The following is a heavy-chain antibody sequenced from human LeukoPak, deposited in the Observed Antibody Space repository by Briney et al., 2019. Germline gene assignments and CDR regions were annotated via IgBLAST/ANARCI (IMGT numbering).Heavy chain of an antibody. V-gene: IGHV4-30-4*01. CDR1: GGSISSGAYY. D-gene: IGHD2-15*01. Sequence: SETLSLTCTVSGGSISSGAYYWSWIRQPPGKGLEGIGYIYYSGSTYYNPSLKSRVTISVDTSKNQFSLKLSSVTAADTAVYYCARAWGSLWGQGTLVTVSS. J-gene: IGHJ4*02. CDR2: IYYSGST. CDR3: ARAWGSL.